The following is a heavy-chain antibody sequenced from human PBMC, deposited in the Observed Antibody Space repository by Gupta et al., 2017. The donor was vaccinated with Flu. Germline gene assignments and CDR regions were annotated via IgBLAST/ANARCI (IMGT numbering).Heavy chain of an antibody. J-gene: IGHJ4*02. CDR3: AREVGSGGWHEEFDY. D-gene: IGHD6-19*01. CDR2: IYYSGTT. CDR1: GGPISSTTPH. Sequence: QLQLQGSGPGLVKPSETLSLTCTVSGGPISSTTPHWGWIRQPPGKGLEWIGSIYYSGTTYYNPSLKSRVTISVDTSNNQFSLKLNSVTAADTAVYYCAREVGSGGWHEEFDYWGQGDLVTVSS. V-gene: IGHV4-39*02.